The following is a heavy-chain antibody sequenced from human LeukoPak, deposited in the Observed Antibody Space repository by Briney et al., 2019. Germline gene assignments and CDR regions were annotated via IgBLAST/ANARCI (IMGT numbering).Heavy chain of an antibody. Sequence: GGSLRLSCAASGFTFSSYSMSWVRQAPGKGLEWVSGISDSGGNTYYADSVKGRFTISRDNSKNTLYLQMNSLRAEDTAVYYCAKDLSGSYSVDYWGQGTLVTVSS. CDR1: GFTFSSYS. CDR2: ISDSGGNT. D-gene: IGHD1-26*01. J-gene: IGHJ4*02. V-gene: IGHV3-23*01. CDR3: AKDLSGSYSVDY.